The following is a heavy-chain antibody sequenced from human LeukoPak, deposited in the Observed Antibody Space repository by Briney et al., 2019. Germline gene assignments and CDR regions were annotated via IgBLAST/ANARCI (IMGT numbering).Heavy chain of an antibody. V-gene: IGHV3-49*03. J-gene: IGHJ2*01. CDR2: IRSKAFGGTT. CDR3: TRGGGGGRLVIIGWYFDL. CDR1: GFTWCDYA. Sequence: PGGSLRLFCTAPGFTWCDYAMSCFRQAPGKGLEWVGFIRSKAFGGTTEYAASVKGRFTISRDDSKSIAYLQMNSLKTEDTAVYYCTRGGGGGRLVIIGWYFDLGGRGTLVTVSS. D-gene: IGHD3-9*01.